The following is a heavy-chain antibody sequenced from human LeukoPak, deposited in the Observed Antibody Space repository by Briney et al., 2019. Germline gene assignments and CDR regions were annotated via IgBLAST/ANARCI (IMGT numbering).Heavy chain of an antibody. CDR1: GFTLSSYA. V-gene: IGHV3-23*01. CDR2: ISGSGGST. D-gene: IGHD4/OR15-4a*01. J-gene: IGHJ4*02. CDR3: AKDHPYGDYFDY. Sequence: GGPLRLPCPASGFTLSSYAMSWFRQAPGKGLEWVSAISGSGGSTYYADSVKGRFTISRDNSKNTLYLQMNSLRAEDTAVYYCAKDHPYGDYFDYWGQGTLVTVSS.